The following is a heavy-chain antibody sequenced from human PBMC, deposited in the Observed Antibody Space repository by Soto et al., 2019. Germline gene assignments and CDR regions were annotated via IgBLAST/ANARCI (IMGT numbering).Heavy chain of an antibody. CDR1: GGSISSGDYY. Sequence: SETLSLTCTVSGGSISSGDYYWSWIRQPPGKGLEWIGYIYYSGSTYYNPSLKSRVTISVDTSKNQFSLKLSSVTAADTAVYYCARFPNYDFWRGYSLRGYWFDPWGQGTLVTVSS. J-gene: IGHJ5*02. CDR2: IYYSGST. CDR3: ARFPNYDFWRGYSLRGYWFDP. D-gene: IGHD3-3*01. V-gene: IGHV4-30-4*01.